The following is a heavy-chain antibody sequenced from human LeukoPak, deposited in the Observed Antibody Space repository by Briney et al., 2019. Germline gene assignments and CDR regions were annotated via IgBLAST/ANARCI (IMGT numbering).Heavy chain of an antibody. CDR3: ASAVSSHYYDFWSGYFKTHSYGMDV. D-gene: IGHD3-3*01. J-gene: IGHJ6*02. V-gene: IGHV3-66*01. CDR1: GFTVSSNY. CDR2: IYSGGST. Sequence: GGSLRLSCAASGFTVSSNYMSWVRQAPGKGLEWVSVIYSGGSTYYADSVKGRFTISRDNSKNTLYLQMNSLRAEDTAVYYCASAVSSHYYDFWSGYFKTHSYGMDVWGQGTTVTVSS.